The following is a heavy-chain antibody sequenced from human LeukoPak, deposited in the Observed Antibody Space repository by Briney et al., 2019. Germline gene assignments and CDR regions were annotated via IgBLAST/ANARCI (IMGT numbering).Heavy chain of an antibody. V-gene: IGHV4-30-4*01. Sequence: TSETLSLTCTVSGGSISSGDYYWSWIRQPPGQGLEWIGHIFYSGSTYYNPSLMRRVTISVDTSKNQFSLKLSSVTAADTAVYYCARERREGGSSWIDYWGRGTLVTVSS. CDR1: GGSISSGDYY. D-gene: IGHD6-13*01. CDR3: ARERREGGSSWIDY. CDR2: IFYSGST. J-gene: IGHJ4*02.